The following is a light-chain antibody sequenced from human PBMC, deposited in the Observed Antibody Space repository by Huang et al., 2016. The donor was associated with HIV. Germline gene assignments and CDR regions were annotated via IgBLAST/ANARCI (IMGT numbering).Light chain of an antibody. CDR3: QQSYSTPLT. CDR1: QSISSY. Sequence: DIQMTQSPSSLSASVGDRVTITCQASQSISSYLNWYQQQPGQATKLLIYAASSLQSGVPSRFSGSGSGTDFTLTISSLQPEDFATYYCQQSYSTPLTFGGGTKVDIK. V-gene: IGKV1-39*01. J-gene: IGKJ4*01. CDR2: AAS.